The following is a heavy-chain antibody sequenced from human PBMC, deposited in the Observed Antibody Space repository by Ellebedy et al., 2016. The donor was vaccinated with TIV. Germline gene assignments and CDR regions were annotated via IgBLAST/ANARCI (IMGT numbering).Heavy chain of an antibody. CDR2: ISYSEST. CDR1: GASVSSGHFY. D-gene: IGHD3-9*01. Sequence: GSLRLXXTVSGASVSSGHFYWSWIRQSPGKGLEWIAYISYSESTNYNPSLKSRVTMSVDTSKNQFSLKLNSVTAADTAFYYCATSYYNILTGYFAFDIWGQGTMVTVSS. J-gene: IGHJ3*02. CDR3: ATSYYNILTGYFAFDI. V-gene: IGHV4-61*01.